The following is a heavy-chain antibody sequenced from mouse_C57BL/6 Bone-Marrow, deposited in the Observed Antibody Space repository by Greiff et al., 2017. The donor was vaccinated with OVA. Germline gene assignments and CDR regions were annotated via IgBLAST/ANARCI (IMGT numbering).Heavy chain of an antibody. CDR3: ARPWVYYLFAY. Sequence: EVQVVESGGGLVKPGGSLKLSCAASGFTFSDYGMHWVRQAPEKGLEWVAYISSGSSTIYYADTVKGRFTISRDNAKNTLFLQMTSLRSEDTAMYYCARPWVYYLFAYWGQGTLVTVSA. CDR1: GFTFSDYG. J-gene: IGHJ3*01. CDR2: ISSGSSTI. D-gene: IGHD1-1*01. V-gene: IGHV5-17*01.